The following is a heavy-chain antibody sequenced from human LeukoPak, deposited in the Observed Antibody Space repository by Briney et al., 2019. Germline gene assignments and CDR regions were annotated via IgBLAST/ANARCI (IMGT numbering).Heavy chain of an antibody. Sequence: ASVKVSCKVSGYSLTALSMHWVRQAPGKGLEWMGGFDPEVGKTMYAEKLDGRLTVTDDTSADTAYMQLSSLRLEDTAVYYCATDMVGYCGDVTCYSEAYWGQGTLVTVSS. CDR2: FDPEVGKT. V-gene: IGHV1-24*01. CDR3: ATDMVGYCGDVTCYSEAY. CDR1: GYSLTALS. D-gene: IGHD2-21*01. J-gene: IGHJ4*02.